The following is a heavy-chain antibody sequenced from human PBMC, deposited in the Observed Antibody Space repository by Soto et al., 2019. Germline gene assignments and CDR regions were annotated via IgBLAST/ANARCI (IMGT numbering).Heavy chain of an antibody. V-gene: IGHV3-11*05. D-gene: IGHD3-9*01. Sequence: QVQLVESGGGLVKPGGSLRLSCAASGFTFSDYYMSWIRQAPGKGLEWVSYIGRSSSYTNYADSVKGRFTISRDNAKNSRYLQMNSLRAEDTAVYYCARDADILTGSDAFDIWGQGTMVIVSS. CDR3: ARDADILTGSDAFDI. CDR2: IGRSSSYT. CDR1: GFTFSDYY. J-gene: IGHJ3*02.